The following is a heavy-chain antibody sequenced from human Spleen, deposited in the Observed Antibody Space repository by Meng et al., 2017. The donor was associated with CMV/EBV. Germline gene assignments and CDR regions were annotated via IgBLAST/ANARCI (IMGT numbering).Heavy chain of an antibody. CDR2: ISSSGSTI. D-gene: IGHD2-2*02. J-gene: IGHJ4*02. V-gene: IGHV3-11*04. CDR3: ARGGYCSNTSCYTKDDIDY. CDR1: GFTFSDYY. Sequence: GGSLRLSCAASGFTFSDYYMSWIRQAPGKGLEWVSYISSSGSTIYYADSVKGRFTISRDNAKNSLYLQMNSLRAEDTAMYHCARGGYCSNTSCYTKDDIDYWGQGTLVTVSS.